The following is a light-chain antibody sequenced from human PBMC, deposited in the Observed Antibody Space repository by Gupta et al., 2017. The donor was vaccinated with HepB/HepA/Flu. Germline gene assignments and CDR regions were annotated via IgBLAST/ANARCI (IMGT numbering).Light chain of an antibody. CDR1: SRAVGRYNL. J-gene: IGLJ2*01. CDR2: EVS. V-gene: IGLV2-23*02. CDR3: CSYAGSSTHVV. Sequence: QSALTQPASVSGSPGQSITIYCTGTSRAVGRYNLVFWYQQHPGKAPKLMIYEVSKLPSGVSNRFSGSKSGNTASLTISGLQAEDEADYYCCSYAGSSTHVVFGGGTKLTGL.